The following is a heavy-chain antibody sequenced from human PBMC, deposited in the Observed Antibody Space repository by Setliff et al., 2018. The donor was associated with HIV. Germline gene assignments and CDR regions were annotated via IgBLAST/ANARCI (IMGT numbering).Heavy chain of an antibody. V-gene: IGHV3-74*01. CDR3: VRDITTCWDV. CDR2: IDGDGSGT. Sequence: PGGSLRLSCAASGFTFRNYWMHWVRQAPGKGLVWVSRIDGDGSGTGYADSVQGRFTISRDNAKNTLYLQMNSLRAEDTAVYYCVRDITTCWDVWGQGTTVTSP. D-gene: IGHD4-4*01. J-gene: IGHJ6*02. CDR1: GFTFRNYW.